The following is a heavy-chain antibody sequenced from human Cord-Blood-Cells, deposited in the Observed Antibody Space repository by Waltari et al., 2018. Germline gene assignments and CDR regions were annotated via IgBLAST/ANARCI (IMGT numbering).Heavy chain of an antibody. CDR2: TYYRSKWYN. D-gene: IGHD7-27*01. Sequence: QVQLQQSGQGLVKPSQTLSLTCAISGASVSSNSSAWHWIRQSPSRGLEWLGRTYYRSKWYNDYAVSVKSRITINPDTSKNQFSLQLNSVTPEDTAVYYCAFQTGDAFDIWGQGTMVTVSS. CDR1: GASVSSNSSA. J-gene: IGHJ3*02. CDR3: AFQTGDAFDI. V-gene: IGHV6-1*01.